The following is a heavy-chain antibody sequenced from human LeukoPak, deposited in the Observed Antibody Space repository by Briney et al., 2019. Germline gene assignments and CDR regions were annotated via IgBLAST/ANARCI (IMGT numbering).Heavy chain of an antibody. J-gene: IGHJ3*02. D-gene: IGHD3-22*01. V-gene: IGHV4-61*02. Sequence: SETLSLTCTVSGGSISSGSYYWSWIRQPAGKGLEWIGRIYTSGSTNYNPSLKSRVTISVDTSKNQFSLKLSSVTAADTAVYYCARGNSSGYEYAFDIWGQGTMVTVSS. CDR2: IYTSGST. CDR1: GGSISSGSYY. CDR3: ARGNSSGYEYAFDI.